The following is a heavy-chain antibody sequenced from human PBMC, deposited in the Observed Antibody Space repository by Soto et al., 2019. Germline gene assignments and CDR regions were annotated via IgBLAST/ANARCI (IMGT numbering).Heavy chain of an antibody. Sequence: PSETLSLTCTVSGGSISSGEYYWSWIRQPPGEGLEWIGNIYYSGTTYNNPSLKSRVTISVDTSNNQFSLKLSSVTAADTAVYYCARDGGFCTNGVCPVYYYYGMDVWGQGTMVTVS. D-gene: IGHD2-8*01. J-gene: IGHJ6*02. V-gene: IGHV4-30-4*01. CDR1: GGSISSGEYY. CDR3: ARDGGFCTNGVCPVYYYYGMDV. CDR2: IYYSGTT.